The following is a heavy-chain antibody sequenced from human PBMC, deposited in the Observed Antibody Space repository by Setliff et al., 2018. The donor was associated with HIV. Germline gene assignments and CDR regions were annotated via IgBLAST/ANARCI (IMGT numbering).Heavy chain of an antibody. CDR1: GYSISSGYY. CDR3: ARDVGRLDYFDY. J-gene: IGHJ4*02. V-gene: IGHV4-38-2*02. D-gene: IGHD2-15*01. Sequence: PSETLSLTCAVSGYSISSGYYWGWIRQPPGNGLEWIGSIYHTGSTYFNPSLKSRLTISVDTSTNQFSLNLTSVTAADTAVCYCARDVGRLDYFDYWGQGTLVTVSS. CDR2: IYHTGST.